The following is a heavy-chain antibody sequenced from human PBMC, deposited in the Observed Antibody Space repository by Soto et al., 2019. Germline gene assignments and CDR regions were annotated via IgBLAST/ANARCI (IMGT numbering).Heavy chain of an antibody. CDR1: GFTFSDFY. CDR2: VSSSGSTI. J-gene: IGHJ6*03. V-gene: IGHV3-11*01. CDR3: SRQASDFWSGKPQYYMDV. D-gene: IGHD3-3*01. Sequence: GGSLRLSCAASGFTFSDFYMSWIRQAPGKGLEWVSYVSSSGSTIYYADSVKGRFTISRDNAKNSLYLQMNSLKTEDTAVYYCSRQASDFWSGKPQYYMDVWGKGTTVTVSS.